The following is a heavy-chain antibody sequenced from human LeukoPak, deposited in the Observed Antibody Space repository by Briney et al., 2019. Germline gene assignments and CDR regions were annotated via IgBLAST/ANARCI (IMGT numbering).Heavy chain of an antibody. D-gene: IGHD6-19*01. J-gene: IGHJ5*02. CDR1: GGSISSYY. V-gene: IGHV4-59*08. CDR2: IYYTGST. Sequence: SETLSLTCTVFGGSISSYYWSWIRQPPGKGLEWIGYIYYTGSTNYNPSLKSRVTISVDTSKNQFSLKLSSVTAADTAVYYCARHVGAVAAFLWFDPWGQGTLVTVSS. CDR3: ARHVGAVAAFLWFDP.